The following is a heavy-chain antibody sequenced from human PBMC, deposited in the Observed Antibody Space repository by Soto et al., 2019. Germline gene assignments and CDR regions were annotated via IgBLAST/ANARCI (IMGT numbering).Heavy chain of an antibody. CDR1: GDTFSNFA. CDR2: INPMFIEP. V-gene: IGHV1-69*01. CDR3: SRDPHTNGWGSHAFYGMDV. J-gene: IGHJ6*02. D-gene: IGHD2-8*01. Sequence: QMRLVQSGAEVKKPGSSVKVSCKASGDTFSNFAFSWVRRAHGQGLEWMGGINPMFIEPDYAQNFRDRISIVADECTSTGYLALRRLRSDDTRVYFCSRDPHTNGWGSHAFYGMDVWGQGTTVTVTS.